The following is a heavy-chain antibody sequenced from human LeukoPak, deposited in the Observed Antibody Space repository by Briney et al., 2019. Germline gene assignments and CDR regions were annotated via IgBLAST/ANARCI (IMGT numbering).Heavy chain of an antibody. J-gene: IGHJ3*02. D-gene: IGHD3-3*01. CDR3: ARDLEDAFDI. V-gene: IGHV4-59*01. CDR1: GGSIGSYY. CDR2: IYYSGST. Sequence: SETLSLTCTVSGGSIGSYYWSWLRQPPGKGLEWIGYIYYSGSTNYNPSLKSRVTISVDTSKNQFSLKLSSVTAADTAVYYCARDLEDAFDIWGQGTMVTVSS.